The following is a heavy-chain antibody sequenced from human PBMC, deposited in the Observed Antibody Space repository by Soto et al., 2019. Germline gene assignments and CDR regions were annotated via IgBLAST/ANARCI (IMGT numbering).Heavy chain of an antibody. CDR2: IIPIFGTA. CDR1: GGTFSSYA. CDR3: ARVHPDYSNFLFYYGMDV. Sequence: GASVKVSCKASGGTFSSYAISWVRQAPGQGLEWMGGIIPIFGTANYAQKFQGRVTITADESTSTAYMELSSLRSEDTAVYHCARVHPDYSNFLFYYGMDVWGQGTTVTVSS. J-gene: IGHJ6*02. D-gene: IGHD4-4*01. V-gene: IGHV1-69*13.